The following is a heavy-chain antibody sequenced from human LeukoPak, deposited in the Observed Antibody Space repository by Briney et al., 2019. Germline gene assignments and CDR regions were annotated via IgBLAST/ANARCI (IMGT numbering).Heavy chain of an antibody. V-gene: IGHV3-30*18. CDR1: GFTLSSYG. CDR2: ISYDGSNK. Sequence: GGSLRLSCAASGFTLSSYGMHWVRQAPGKGLEWVAVISYDGSNKYYADSVKGRFTISRDNSKNTLYLQMNSLRAEDTAVYYCAKIGWKLDYYFDYWGQGTLVTVSS. J-gene: IGHJ4*02. CDR3: AKIGWKLDYYFDY. D-gene: IGHD2-15*01.